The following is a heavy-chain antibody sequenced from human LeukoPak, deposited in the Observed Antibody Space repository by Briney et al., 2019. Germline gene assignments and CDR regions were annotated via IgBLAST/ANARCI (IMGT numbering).Heavy chain of an antibody. V-gene: IGHV4-34*01. J-gene: IGHJ5*02. Sequence: KTSETLSLTCGVSGGSFSTYYWSWIRQPPGKGLEWIGEINHSGSTNYNPCLKSRVTMSVDTSKSQFSLKLSSVTAADTAVYYCARDAYYYGSGSSPWGQGTLVTVSS. D-gene: IGHD3-10*01. CDR3: ARDAYYYGSGSSP. CDR2: INHSGST. CDR1: GGSFSTYY.